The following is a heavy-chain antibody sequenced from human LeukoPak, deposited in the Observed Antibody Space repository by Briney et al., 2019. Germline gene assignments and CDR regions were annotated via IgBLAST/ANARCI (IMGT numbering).Heavy chain of an antibody. CDR1: GFTFSSYS. D-gene: IGHD2-2*01. CDR3: ARGRSSTSFFIDY. CDR2: ISSSSSYI. V-gene: IGHV3-21*01. J-gene: IGHJ4*02. Sequence: GGSLRLSCAASGFTFSSYSMNWVRQAPGKGLEWVSSISSSSSYIYYADSVKGRFTISRDNAKNSLYLQMNSLRAEDTAVYYRARGRSSTSFFIDYWGQGTLVTVSS.